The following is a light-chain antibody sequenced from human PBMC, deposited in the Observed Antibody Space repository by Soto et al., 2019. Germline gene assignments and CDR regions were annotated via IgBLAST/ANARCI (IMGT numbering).Light chain of an antibody. CDR2: DAS. V-gene: IGKV3-11*01. CDR1: RSVSSY. J-gene: IGKJ4*01. CDR3: QQRSSWPPYT. Sequence: IVLTQSPATPSLSPGERATLSCRASRSVSSYLGWYQQKPGQAPRLLIYDASQRATGVPSRFSGSRSGTDFSLTIRSLEPEDFAVYFCQQRSSWPPYTFGGGTKVEIK.